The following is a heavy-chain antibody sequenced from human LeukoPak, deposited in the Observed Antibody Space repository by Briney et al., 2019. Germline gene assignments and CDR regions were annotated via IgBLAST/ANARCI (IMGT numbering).Heavy chain of an antibody. D-gene: IGHD6-19*01. CDR2: IYYSANT. CDR1: GGSISNYY. J-gene: IGHJ4*02. Sequence: PSETLSLTCTVSGGSISNYYWSWIRQPPGKGLECIGYIYYSANTNYNPSLKSRVTISVDTSKNQFSLKLSSVTAADTAVYYCARDRSGWCYWGQGTLVTVSS. CDR3: ARDRSGWCY. V-gene: IGHV4-59*01.